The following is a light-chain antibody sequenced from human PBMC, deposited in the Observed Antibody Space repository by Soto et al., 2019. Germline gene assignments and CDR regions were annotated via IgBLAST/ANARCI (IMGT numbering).Light chain of an antibody. CDR1: RSSIGGNS. CDR2: SNN. V-gene: IGLV1-44*01. J-gene: IGLJ1*01. Sequence: QSVLTQPPSASGTPGQRVTISCSGSRSSIGGNSVNWYQQLPGTAPKLLIYSNNQRPSGVPDRFSGSKSGTSASLAISGLQSEDEADYYCAAWDDSLNGDVFGTGTKLTVL. CDR3: AAWDDSLNGDV.